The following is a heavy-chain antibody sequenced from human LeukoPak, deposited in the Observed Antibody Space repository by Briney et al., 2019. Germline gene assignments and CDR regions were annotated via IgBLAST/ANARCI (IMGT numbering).Heavy chain of an antibody. CDR3: ASGISGVAAAGT. Sequence: SETLSLTCAAYGGSFSGYYWSWIRQPPGKGLEWIGEINHSGSTNYNPSLKSRVTISVDTSKNQFSLKLSSVTAADTAVYYCASGISGVAAAGTWSQGTLVTVSS. J-gene: IGHJ5*02. CDR1: GGSFSGYY. CDR2: INHSGST. D-gene: IGHD6-13*01. V-gene: IGHV4-34*01.